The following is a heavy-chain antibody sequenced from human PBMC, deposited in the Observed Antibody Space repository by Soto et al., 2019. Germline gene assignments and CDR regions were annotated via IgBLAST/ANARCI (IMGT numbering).Heavy chain of an antibody. D-gene: IGHD2-2*01. CDR2: IKQDGSEK. CDR1: GFTFSNYW. Sequence: EVPLVESGGGLVQPGGSLRLSCAASGFTFSNYWMNWVRQAPGKGLEWVANIKQDGSEKYYVDSVKGRFTISRDNAKNSLYLQMNSLRVEDTAVYYCARGRYQLLWGDYWGQGTLVTVSS. J-gene: IGHJ4*02. CDR3: ARGRYQLLWGDY. V-gene: IGHV3-7*04.